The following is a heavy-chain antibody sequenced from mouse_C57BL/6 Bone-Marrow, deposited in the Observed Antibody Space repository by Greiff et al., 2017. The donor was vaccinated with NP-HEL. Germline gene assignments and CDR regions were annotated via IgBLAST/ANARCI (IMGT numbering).Heavy chain of an antibody. J-gene: IGHJ1*03. V-gene: IGHV1-47*01. CDR2: FHPYNDDT. CDR1: GYTFTTYP. Sequence: QVHVKQSGAELVKPGASVKMSCKASGYTFTTYPIEWMKQNHGKSLEWIGNFHPYNDDTKYNEKFKGKATLTVEKSSSTVYLELSRLTSDDSAVYYCARRDYGNWYFDVWGTGTTVTVSS. D-gene: IGHD2-1*01. CDR3: ARRDYGNWYFDV.